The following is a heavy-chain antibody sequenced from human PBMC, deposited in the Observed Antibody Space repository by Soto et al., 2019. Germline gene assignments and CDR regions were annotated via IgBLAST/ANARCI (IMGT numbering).Heavy chain of an antibody. V-gene: IGHV4-4*02. Sequence: SETLSLTCAVSGGSISSSNWWSWVRQPPGKGLEWIGEIYHSGSTNYNPSLKSRVTISVDKSKNQFSLKLSSVTAADTAVYYRARLIAARYYFDYWGQGTLVTVSS. CDR1: GGSISSSNW. D-gene: IGHD6-13*01. CDR3: ARLIAARYYFDY. J-gene: IGHJ4*02. CDR2: IYHSGST.